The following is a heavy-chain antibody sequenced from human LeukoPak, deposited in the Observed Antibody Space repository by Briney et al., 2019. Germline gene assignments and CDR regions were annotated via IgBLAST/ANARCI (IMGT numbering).Heavy chain of an antibody. Sequence: PGGSLRLSCAASGFTFDDYAMHWVRQAPGKGLEWVSGISWNSGSIGYADSVKGRFTISRDNAKNSLYLQMNSLRAEDMALYYCAKEAVVSSWSPESNYYYYYYMDVWGKGTTVTVSS. CDR2: ISWNSGSI. J-gene: IGHJ6*03. V-gene: IGHV3-9*03. CDR3: AKEAVVSSWSPESNYYYYYYMDV. D-gene: IGHD6-13*01. CDR1: GFTFDDYA.